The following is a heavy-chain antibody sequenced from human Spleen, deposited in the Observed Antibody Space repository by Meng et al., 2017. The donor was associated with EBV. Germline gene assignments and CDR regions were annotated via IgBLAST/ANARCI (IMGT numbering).Heavy chain of an antibody. J-gene: IGHJ4*02. Sequence: LQLQDAVPGEVDAWETLARTVTVAGVSISSGVYCWGWIRQPPGKGREWIGTIYYTGTTYYSPSLKSRVTMSVDTSKNQFSLKLSSVIAADTAVYYCARDPYASGSYSDYWGQGTLVTVSS. CDR3: ARDPYASGSYSDY. D-gene: IGHD3-10*01. V-gene: IGHV4-39*07. CDR1: GVSISSGVYC. CDR2: IYYTGTT.